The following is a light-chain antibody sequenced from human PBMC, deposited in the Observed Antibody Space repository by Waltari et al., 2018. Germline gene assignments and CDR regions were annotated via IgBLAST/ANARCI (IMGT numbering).Light chain of an antibody. J-gene: IGLJ3*02. CDR2: ATN. V-gene: IGLV1-44*01. Sequence: QSVLTPPPSASGTPGQRVTISCSGSSSSIRTNAVNWYQQVPGTAPKLLIYATNQRPSGVPDRFSGSKSVTSASLAISGLQSEDEAAYYCAAWDDSLNGWVFGGGTKVTVL. CDR3: AAWDDSLNGWV. CDR1: SSSIRTNA.